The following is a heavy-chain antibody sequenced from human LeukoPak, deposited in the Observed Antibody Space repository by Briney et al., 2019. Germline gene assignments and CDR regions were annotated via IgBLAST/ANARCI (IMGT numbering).Heavy chain of an antibody. J-gene: IGHJ4*02. CDR2: IYYSGST. D-gene: IGHD3-10*02. CDR1: GGSNSSYY. CDR3: ARGVFGEYPFDY. V-gene: IGHV4-59*01. Sequence: PSETLSLTCTVSGGSNSSYYCSWMRQPPGKGLEWIGYIYYSGSTNYNPSLKSRVTIPVDTSKNQFSLKLSSVTAADTAVYYCARGVFGEYPFDYWGQGTLVTVSS.